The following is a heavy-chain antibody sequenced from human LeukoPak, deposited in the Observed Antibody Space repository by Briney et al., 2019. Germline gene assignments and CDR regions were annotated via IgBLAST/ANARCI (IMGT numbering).Heavy chain of an antibody. J-gene: IGHJ6*03. CDR2: ISGSGGST. D-gene: IGHD5-24*01. V-gene: IGHV3-23*01. Sequence: TGGSLRLSCAASGFTFSSYAMSWVRQAPGKGLEWVSAISGSGGSTYYADSVKGRFTISRDNSKNTLYLQMNSLRAEDTAVYYCARAMAGYYYYMDVWGKGTTVTVSS. CDR1: GFTFSSYA. CDR3: ARAMAGYYYYMDV.